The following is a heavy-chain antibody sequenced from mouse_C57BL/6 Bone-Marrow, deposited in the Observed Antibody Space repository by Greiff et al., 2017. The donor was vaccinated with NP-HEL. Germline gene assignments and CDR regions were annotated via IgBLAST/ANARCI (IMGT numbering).Heavy chain of an antibody. CDR1: GYTFTDYY. D-gene: IGHD2-10*01. CDR2: IYPGSGNT. Sequence: VQLQQSGAELVRPGASVKLSCKASGYTFTDYYINWVKQRPGQGLEWIARIYPGSGNTYYNEKFKGKATLTAEKSSSTAYMRLSSLTSEDSAVYFCAGAYYYYAMDYWGQGTSVTVSS. V-gene: IGHV1-76*01. CDR3: AGAYYYYAMDY. J-gene: IGHJ4*01.